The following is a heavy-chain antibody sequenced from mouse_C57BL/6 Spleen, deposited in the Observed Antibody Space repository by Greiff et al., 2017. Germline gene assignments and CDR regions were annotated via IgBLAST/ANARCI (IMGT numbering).Heavy chain of an antibody. V-gene: IGHV1-15*01. CDR1: GYTFTDYE. Sequence: QVQLQQSGAELVRPGASVTLSCKASGYTFTDYEMHWVKQTPVHGLEWIGAIVPESGGTAYNQKFKGKAILTADKSSSTAYMELRSLTSEDSAVYYCTRRAPTTVVAPYWYFEVWGTRPTVTVAS. D-gene: IGHD1-1*01. J-gene: IGHJ1*03. CDR2: IVPESGGT. CDR3: TRRAPTTVVAPYWYFEV.